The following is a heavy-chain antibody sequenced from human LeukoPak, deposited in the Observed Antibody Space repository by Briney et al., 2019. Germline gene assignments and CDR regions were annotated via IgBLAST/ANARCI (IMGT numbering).Heavy chain of an antibody. CDR1: GYTFTGYY. D-gene: IGHD3-22*01. CDR2: INPNSGGT. J-gene: IGHJ4*02. Sequence: GASVKVSCKASGYTFTGYYMHWVRQAPGQGLEWMGWINPNSGGTNYAQKFQGRITMTTDTSITTAYMEVGRLRSDDTAVYYCARDRDYYDSSGYFPLDYWGQGTLVTVSS. CDR3: ARDRDYYDSSGYFPLDY. V-gene: IGHV1-2*02.